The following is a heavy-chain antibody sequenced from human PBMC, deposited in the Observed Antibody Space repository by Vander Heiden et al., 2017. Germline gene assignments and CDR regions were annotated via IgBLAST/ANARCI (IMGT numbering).Heavy chain of an antibody. V-gene: IGHV3-9*02. D-gene: IGHD1-26*01. Sequence: EVQLVESGGGLVQHGSFLRLSWVWSGFSTGAHAMHWVRQAPGEGLEWVSGIGWNSAAVGYADSVKGRFTVSRDNAKNSLYLQMNSLRVEDTAFYYCTKDIRPGGADVWGQGTTVIVSS. CDR2: IGWNSAAV. CDR3: TKDIRPGGADV. J-gene: IGHJ6*02. CDR1: GFSTGAHA.